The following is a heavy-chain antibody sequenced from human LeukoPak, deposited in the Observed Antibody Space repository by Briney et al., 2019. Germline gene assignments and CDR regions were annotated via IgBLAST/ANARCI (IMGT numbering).Heavy chain of an antibody. CDR2: ISGSGISR. V-gene: IGHV3-23*01. CDR3: ANRSGVYSDNSGVFDY. D-gene: IGHD4-11*01. CDR1: GFTFSSFA. Sequence: GGSLRLSCAASGFTFSSFAMNWVRQAPGKGLEWVSGISGSGISRGYADSVKGRFTISRDNSKNTVLLQMDSLRAEDTAIYYYANRSGVYSDNSGVFDYWGQGSLVTVSS. J-gene: IGHJ4*02.